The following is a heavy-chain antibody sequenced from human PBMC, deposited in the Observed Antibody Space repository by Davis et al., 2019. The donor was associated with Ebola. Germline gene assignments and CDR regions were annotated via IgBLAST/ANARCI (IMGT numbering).Heavy chain of an antibody. V-gene: IGHV3-43*02. D-gene: IGHD1-26*01. Sequence: GESLKISCAASGFTFRSYAMSWVRQAPGKGLEWVSFINGDRGRIDYADSVKGRFTISGDNSKNSLYLQMNSLTTEDTALYYCAKAKFSGSALIGHWGQGTLVTVSS. CDR1: GFTFRSYA. CDR3: AKAKFSGSALIGH. CDR2: INGDRGRI. J-gene: IGHJ4*02.